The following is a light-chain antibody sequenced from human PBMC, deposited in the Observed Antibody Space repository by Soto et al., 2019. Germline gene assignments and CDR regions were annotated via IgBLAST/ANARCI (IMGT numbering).Light chain of an antibody. J-gene: IGKJ2*01. V-gene: IGKV3-20*01. CDR3: QLYDNSLYT. Sequence: EIVLTQSAGTLSLSPGERATLSCRASQSVSSNYLAWYQQKPGQAPRLLIYGASTRATGIPDRFSGSGSGTDFTLTISRLEPEDFAVYYCQLYDNSLYTFGQGTNLDI. CDR1: QSVSSNY. CDR2: GAS.